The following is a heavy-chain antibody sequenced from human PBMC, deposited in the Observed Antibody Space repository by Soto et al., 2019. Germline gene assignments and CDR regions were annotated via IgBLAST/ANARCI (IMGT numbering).Heavy chain of an antibody. CDR2: ISSSSSYI. CDR3: ARDYFIAARTFDY. Sequence: GGSLRLSCAASGFTFSSYSMNWVRQAPGKGLEWVSSISSSSSYIYYADSVKGRFTISRDNAKNSLYLQMNSLRAEDTAVYYCARDYFIAARTFDYWGQGTLVTVSS. D-gene: IGHD6-6*01. V-gene: IGHV3-21*01. J-gene: IGHJ4*02. CDR1: GFTFSSYS.